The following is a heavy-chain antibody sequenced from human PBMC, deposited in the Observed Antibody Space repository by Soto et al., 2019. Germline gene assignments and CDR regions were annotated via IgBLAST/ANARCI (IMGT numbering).Heavy chain of an antibody. J-gene: IGHJ3*02. V-gene: IGHV1-2*02. CDR2: INPATGAA. CDR1: GYPVTAYY. D-gene: IGHD3-3*01. Sequence: QLHLVQSGAVVKKPGASVTVSCSASGYPVTAYYMHWVRQAPGRGLEWMGGINPATGAAKYTQTFQGRVTMTRDTSTSTVFMELSGLTSGATAVFFCEGGGGVGVAGSAAFDMWGQGTLVTVSS. CDR3: EGGGGVGVAGSAAFDM.